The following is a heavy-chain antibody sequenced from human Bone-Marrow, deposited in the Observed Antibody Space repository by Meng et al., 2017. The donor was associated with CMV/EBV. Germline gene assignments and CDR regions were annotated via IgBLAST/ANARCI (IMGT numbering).Heavy chain of an antibody. CDR1: GGTFSSYA. Sequence: SVKVSCKASGGTFSSYAISWVRQAPGQGLEWMGGIIPIFGTANYAQKFQGRVTITTDESTSTAYMELSSLRSEDTAVYYCARGGTMVRGVIISKYYYYYGMDVWGQGNTVTVSS. D-gene: IGHD3-10*01. CDR2: IIPIFGTA. V-gene: IGHV1-69*05. CDR3: ARGGTMVRGVIISKYYYYYGMDV. J-gene: IGHJ6*02.